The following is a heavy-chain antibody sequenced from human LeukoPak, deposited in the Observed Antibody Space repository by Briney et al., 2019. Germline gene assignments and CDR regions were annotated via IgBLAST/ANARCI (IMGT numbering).Heavy chain of an antibody. CDR3: ARGSGYYFDY. CDR2: IWYDGSNK. Sequence: GGSLRLSCAASGFTFSSYGMHWVRQAPGKGLEWLAVIWYDGSNKYYADSVKGRFTISRDNSKNTLYLQMNSLRAEDTAVYYCARGSGYYFDYWGQGTLVTVSS. D-gene: IGHD3-22*01. V-gene: IGHV3-33*01. CDR1: GFTFSSYG. J-gene: IGHJ4*02.